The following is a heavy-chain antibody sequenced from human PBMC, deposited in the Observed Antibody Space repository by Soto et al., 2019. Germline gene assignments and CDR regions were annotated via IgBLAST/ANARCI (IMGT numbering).Heavy chain of an antibody. V-gene: IGHV3-33*01. CDR2: IWYDGSNK. J-gene: IGHJ1*01. CDR1: GFTFSSYG. Sequence: GGSLRLSCAASGFTFSSYGMHWVRQAPGKGLEWVAVIWYDGSNKYYADSVKGRFTISRDNSKNTLYLQMNSLRAEDTAVYYCARGPNGDYDNEYFQHWGQGTLVTVSS. D-gene: IGHD4-17*01. CDR3: ARGPNGDYDNEYFQH.